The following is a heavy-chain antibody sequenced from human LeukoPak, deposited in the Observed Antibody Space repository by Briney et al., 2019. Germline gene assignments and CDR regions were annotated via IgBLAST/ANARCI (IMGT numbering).Heavy chain of an antibody. CDR3: ARAVGGGYYYYYMDV. CDR2: ISSSSSYI. V-gene: IGHV3-21*01. J-gene: IGHJ6*03. Sequence: GGSLRLSCAASGFTFSSYSMNWVRQAPGKGLEWVSSISSSSSYIYYADSVKGRFTISRDNAKNSLYLQMNSLRAEDTAVYYCARAVGGGYYYYYMDVWGKGTTVTVSS. CDR1: GFTFSSYS. D-gene: IGHD2-15*01.